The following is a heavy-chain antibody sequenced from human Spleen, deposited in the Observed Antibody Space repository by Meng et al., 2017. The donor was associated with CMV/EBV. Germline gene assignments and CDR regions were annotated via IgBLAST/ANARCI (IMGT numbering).Heavy chain of an antibody. CDR3: ARAAGYSSGYYPSDY. CDR1: GYTFTAYY. V-gene: IGHV1-2*04. J-gene: IGHJ4*02. CDR2: INPNSGDT. D-gene: IGHD6-19*01. Sequence: SGYTFTAYYIHWVRQAPGQGLEWMGCINPNSGDTKYSQKFQGWFTMTRDTSINTAYMELSRLTSDDTAVYYCARAAGYSSGYYPSDYWGPGTLVTVSS.